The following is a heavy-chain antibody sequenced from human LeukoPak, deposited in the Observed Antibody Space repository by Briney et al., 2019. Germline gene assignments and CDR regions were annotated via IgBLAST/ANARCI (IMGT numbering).Heavy chain of an antibody. Sequence: GGSLRLSCAASGFTFSNYAMSWVRQAPGKGLEWVSGISGSGGSTYYADSVKGRFTISRDDSKNTLYLQMNSLRAEDTAVYYCAKDGGHDYYYFDYWGQGTLVTVSS. V-gene: IGHV3-23*01. CDR2: ISGSGGST. J-gene: IGHJ4*02. D-gene: IGHD5-12*01. CDR3: AKDGGHDYYYFDY. CDR1: GFTFSNYA.